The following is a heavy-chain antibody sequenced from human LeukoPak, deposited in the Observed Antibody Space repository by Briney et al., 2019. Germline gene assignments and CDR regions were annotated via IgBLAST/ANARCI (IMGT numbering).Heavy chain of an antibody. CDR1: GFIFSSYW. Sequence: GGSLRLSCAASGFIFSSYWMHWVRHAPGKGLAWVSRINTGGSSTSYADSVKGRFTISRDNAKNTLYLQMNSLRAEDTAVYYCARDSEGYSSSWVDYWGQGTLVTVSS. CDR2: INTGGSST. D-gene: IGHD6-13*01. CDR3: ARDSEGYSSSWVDY. J-gene: IGHJ4*02. V-gene: IGHV3-74*01.